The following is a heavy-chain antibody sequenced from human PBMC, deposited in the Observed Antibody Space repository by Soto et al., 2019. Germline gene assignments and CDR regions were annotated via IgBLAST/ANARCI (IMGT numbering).Heavy chain of an antibody. Sequence: SETLSLTCSVSGGALNRGSYYWSWIRQVPGKGLEWIGHIYVTGAVDYNPSLRDRITISQDTSERQFSLNLRLVTAADTAVYYCARLRIATNNYKWFDPWGQGTLVTVSS. J-gene: IGHJ5*02. CDR3: ARLRIATNNYKWFDP. D-gene: IGHD2-21*01. CDR2: IYVTGAV. V-gene: IGHV4-31*03. CDR1: GGALNRGSYY.